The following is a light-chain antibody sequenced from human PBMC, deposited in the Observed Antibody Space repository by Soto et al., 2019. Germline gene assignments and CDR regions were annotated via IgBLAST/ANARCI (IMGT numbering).Light chain of an antibody. J-gene: IGLJ2*01. V-gene: IGLV2-8*01. CDR1: SSDVGGYSY. CDR2: EVS. Sequence: QSALTQPPSASGSPGQSVTISCTGASSDVGGYSYVSWYQQHPGKAPKLMIYEVSKRPSGFPDRFSGSKSGNTASLTVSGLQAEDEADYYCSSYGGSNNLVFGGGTKLTVL. CDR3: SSYGGSNNLV.